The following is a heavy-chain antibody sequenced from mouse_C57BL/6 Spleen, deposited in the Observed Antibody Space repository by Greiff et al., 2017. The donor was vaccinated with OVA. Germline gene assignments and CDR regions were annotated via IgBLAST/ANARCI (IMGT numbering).Heavy chain of an antibody. Sequence: EVKLMESGGGLVKPGGSLKLSCAASGFTFSDSGMHWVRPAPETGLEWVAYIISGSSTIYYADTVKGRFTISRDNAKNTLFLQMTSRRSEDTAMYYCARKCYGNAMEDRGKGTSVTVAS. CDR3: ARKCYGNAMED. D-gene: IGHD1-1*01. V-gene: IGHV5-17*01. CDR1: GFTFSDSG. CDR2: IISGSSTI. J-gene: IGHJ4*01.